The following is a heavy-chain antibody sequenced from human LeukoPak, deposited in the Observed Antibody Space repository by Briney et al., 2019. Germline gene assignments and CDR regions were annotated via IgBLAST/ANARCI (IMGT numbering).Heavy chain of an antibody. CDR2: ISGSGGST. V-gene: IGHV3-23*01. CDR3: AKDPGAFPYFFDS. D-gene: IGHD2/OR15-2a*01. CDR1: GFTFSSYA. Sequence: GGSLRLSCAASGFTFSSYAMSWVRQAPGKGLEWVSAISGSGGSTYYAASVRGRFTISRDNSNNTLFPQMSSLRAEDTALYYCAKDPGAFPYFFDSWGQGTLVTVSS. J-gene: IGHJ4*02.